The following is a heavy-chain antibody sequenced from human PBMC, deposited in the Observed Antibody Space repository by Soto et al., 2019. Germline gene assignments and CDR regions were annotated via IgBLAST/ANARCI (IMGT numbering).Heavy chain of an antibody. CDR2: IYHSGST. Sequence: QVQLQESGPGLVKPSGTLSLTCAVSGGSISSSNWWSWVRQPPGKGLEWIGEIYHSGSTNYNPSLKIRGTISVDKSKHQFSLKLSSVTAADTAVYDCAIVAVAGTRFDYWGQGTLVTVSS. CDR1: GGSISSSNW. J-gene: IGHJ4*02. CDR3: AIVAVAGTRFDY. V-gene: IGHV4-4*02. D-gene: IGHD6-19*01.